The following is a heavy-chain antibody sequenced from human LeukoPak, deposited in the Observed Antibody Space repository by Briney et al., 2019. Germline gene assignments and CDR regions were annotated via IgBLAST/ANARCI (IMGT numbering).Heavy chain of an antibody. V-gene: IGHV5-51*01. J-gene: IGHJ5*02. CDR2: IYPGDSDT. Sequence: GESLQISCKGSGYSFTSYWIGWVRQMPGKGLEWMGIIYPGDSDTRYSPSFQGQVTISADKSISTAYLRWSSLKASDTAMYYCARRVGYCSGGSCYSGWFDPWGQGTLVTVSS. CDR3: ARRVGYCSGGSCYSGWFDP. D-gene: IGHD2-15*01. CDR1: GYSFTSYW.